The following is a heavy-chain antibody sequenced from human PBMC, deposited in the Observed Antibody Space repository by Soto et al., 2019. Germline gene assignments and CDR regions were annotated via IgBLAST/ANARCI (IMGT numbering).Heavy chain of an antibody. V-gene: IGHV1-3*01. CDR3: ARDIQSAGPRANEAFDV. D-gene: IGHD5-18*01. Sequence: QVQLVQSGAELKKPGASVNISCTASGFTFSDHLINWVRQVPGQGLEWMGWLNPDTGNTRYSETCQGRVTISRHPSASIAYLGLSGLENEDTALYFCARDIQSAGPRANEAFDVRGQGTMMTVSS. J-gene: IGHJ3*01. CDR1: GFTFSDHL. CDR2: LNPDTGNT.